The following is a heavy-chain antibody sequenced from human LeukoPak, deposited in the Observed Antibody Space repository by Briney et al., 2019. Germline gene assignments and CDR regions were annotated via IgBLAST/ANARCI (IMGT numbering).Heavy chain of an antibody. CDR1: GFTFSNYA. CDR3: AKKWGVGTTTLDYFDY. Sequence: GGSLRLSCAASGFTFSNYAMSWVCQAPGKGLEWVSGISSSGGSTYYADSVKGRFTISRDNSKNTLYLQMNSLTDEDTAVYYCAKKWGVGTTTLDYFDYWGQGTLVTVSS. J-gene: IGHJ4*02. V-gene: IGHV3-23*01. CDR2: ISSSGGST. D-gene: IGHD1-26*01.